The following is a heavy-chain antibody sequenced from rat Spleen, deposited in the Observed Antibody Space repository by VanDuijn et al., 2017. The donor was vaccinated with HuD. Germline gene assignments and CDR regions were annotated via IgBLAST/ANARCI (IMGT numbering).Heavy chain of an antibody. J-gene: IGHJ2*01. D-gene: IGHD1-11*01. CDR3: ARRHYGYTDYFDY. Sequence: EVQLVESGGGLVQPGRSLKLSCAASGFTFSNYGMAWVRQAPTKGLEWVATVSYDGISTYYRDSVKGRFTISRDNAKTTLYLQMNSLRSEDTATYYCARRHYGYTDYFDYWGQGVMVTVSS. CDR1: GFTFSNYG. V-gene: IGHV5-29*01. CDR2: VSYDGIST.